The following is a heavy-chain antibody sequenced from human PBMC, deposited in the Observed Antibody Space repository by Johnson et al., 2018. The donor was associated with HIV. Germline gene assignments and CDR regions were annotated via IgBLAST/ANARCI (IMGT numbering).Heavy chain of an antibody. Sequence: QVKLVESGGGVVQPGRSLRLSCAASGFTFSSYAIHWVRQAPGKGLEWVAVISYDGSNKYYADSVKGRFTISRDNSKNTLYLQMNSLRAEDTAVYYCARGEQTPWGVFDIWGQGTMVTVSS. CDR3: ARGEQTPWGVFDI. CDR2: ISYDGSNK. V-gene: IGHV3-30*04. CDR1: GFTFSSYA. D-gene: IGHD1/OR15-1a*01. J-gene: IGHJ3*02.